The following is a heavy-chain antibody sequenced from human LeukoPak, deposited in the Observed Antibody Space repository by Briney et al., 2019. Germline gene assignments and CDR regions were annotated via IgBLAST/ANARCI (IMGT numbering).Heavy chain of an antibody. J-gene: IGHJ4*02. CDR3: ARSGGKGYFDY. D-gene: IGHD4-23*01. CDR2: ISSSGSTI. V-gene: IGHV3-48*03. Sequence: PGGSLRLSCAASGFTFSSYEMNWVPQAPGKGLEWVSYISSSGSTIYYADSVKGRFTISRDNAKNSLYLQMNSLRAEDTAVYYCARSGGKGYFDYWGQGTLVTVSS. CDR1: GFTFSSYE.